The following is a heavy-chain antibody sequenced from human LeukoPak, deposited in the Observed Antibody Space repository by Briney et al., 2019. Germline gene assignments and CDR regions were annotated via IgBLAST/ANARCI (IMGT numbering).Heavy chain of an antibody. D-gene: IGHD6-13*01. CDR3: ASGYSSSWYAFDI. Sequence: GGSLRLSCAASGFTFSSYAMHWVRQAPGKGLEWVAVISYDGSNKYYADSVEGRFTISRDNSKNTLYLQMNSLRAEDTAVYYCASGYSSSWYAFDIWGQGTMVTVSS. CDR2: ISYDGSNK. CDR1: GFTFSSYA. J-gene: IGHJ3*02. V-gene: IGHV3-30-3*01.